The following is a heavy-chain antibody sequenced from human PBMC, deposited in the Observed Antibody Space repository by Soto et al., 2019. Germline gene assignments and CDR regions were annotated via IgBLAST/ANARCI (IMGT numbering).Heavy chain of an antibody. Sequence: QVQLQESGPGLVKPSETLSRTCTVSGGSITNYYCSWFRQPPGKGLEWIGYIQYNGYSAYNLSLKGRVTMSMDTSKSQFSLMVLSVTSTDTAVYYCARHGFGPLHGLVDVWGQGTTVIVSS. CDR3: ARHGFGPLHGLVDV. V-gene: IGHV4-59*08. CDR1: GGSITNYY. CDR2: IQYNGYS. D-gene: IGHD3-10*01. J-gene: IGHJ6*02.